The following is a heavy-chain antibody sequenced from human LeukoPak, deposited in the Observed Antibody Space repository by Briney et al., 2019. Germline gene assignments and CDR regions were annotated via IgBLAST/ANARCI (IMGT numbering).Heavy chain of an antibody. J-gene: IGHJ3*02. V-gene: IGHV3-7*03. CDR1: GFTFIAYW. Sequence: GGSLRLSCTPSGFTFIAYWMAWVRQAPGKGLQWVANINQGGSEHYYEESVKGRFTISRDNAKNSLYLQMNSLRAEDTAVYYCARGGSTSAFDIWGQGTMVTVSS. CDR2: INQGGSEH. CDR3: ARGGSTSAFDI. D-gene: IGHD2-2*01.